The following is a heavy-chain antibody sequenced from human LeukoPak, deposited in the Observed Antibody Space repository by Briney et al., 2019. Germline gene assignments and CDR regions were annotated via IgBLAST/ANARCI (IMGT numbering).Heavy chain of an antibody. J-gene: IGHJ4*02. CDR2: MYFSGGT. V-gene: IGHV4-59*01. CDR3: ARVVGYCSGASCYGIMYYFDH. Sequence: PSETLSLTCSVSGGSISRDYWSWIRQPPGKGLEWIGYMYFSGGTNYNPSLKSRVTISVDTSKNQVSLKLSSVTAADTAVYYCARVVGYCSGASCYGIMYYFDHWGQGTLVTVSS. D-gene: IGHD2-15*01. CDR1: GGSISRDY.